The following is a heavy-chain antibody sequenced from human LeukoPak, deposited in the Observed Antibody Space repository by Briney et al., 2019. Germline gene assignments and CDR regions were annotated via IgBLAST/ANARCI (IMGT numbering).Heavy chain of an antibody. CDR1: GFSFSVYE. J-gene: IGHJ4*02. D-gene: IGHD6-19*01. V-gene: IGHV3-48*03. CDR3: TTLTVACNVDY. Sequence: GGSLRLSCAASGFSFSVYEMHWVSHAPVKGLEWISDISSSGTTTYYADSVKCRFTISRDNAKNSLYLQMNSLRAEDTAVYYCTTLTVACNVDYCGQGTLVTVSS. CDR2: ISSSGTTT.